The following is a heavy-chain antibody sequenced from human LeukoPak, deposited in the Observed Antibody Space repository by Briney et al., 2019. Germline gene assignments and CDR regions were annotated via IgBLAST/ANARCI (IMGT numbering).Heavy chain of an antibody. CDR3: ARAGYSGSDFSV. Sequence: PSETLSLTCTVSGGSISSGGYYWSWIRQPAGKGLEWIGRIYTSGNTNYNPSLKSRVTISVDTSKNQFSLKLSSVTATDTAVYYCARAGYSGSDFSVWGKGSTVTVSS. V-gene: IGHV4-61*02. J-gene: IGHJ6*04. CDR2: IYTSGNT. D-gene: IGHD5-12*01. CDR1: GGSISSGGYY.